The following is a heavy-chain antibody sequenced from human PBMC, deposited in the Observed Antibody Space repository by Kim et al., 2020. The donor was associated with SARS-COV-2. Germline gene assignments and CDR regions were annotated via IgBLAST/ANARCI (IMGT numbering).Heavy chain of an antibody. Sequence: GGSLRLSCAASGFTFSNYIMNWVRQAPGKGLEWVASITDGGTANYADSVRGRFTISRDNSNNKLYLQMNSLRAEDTAVYYCAKDGPNWGSYFDSWGQGTLVTVSS. CDR3: AKDGPNWGSYFDS. J-gene: IGHJ4*02. CDR2: ITDGGTA. V-gene: IGHV3-23*01. D-gene: IGHD7-27*01. CDR1: GFTFSNYI.